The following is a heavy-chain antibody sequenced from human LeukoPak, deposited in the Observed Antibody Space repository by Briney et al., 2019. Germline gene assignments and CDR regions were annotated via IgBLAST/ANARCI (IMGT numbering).Heavy chain of an antibody. D-gene: IGHD4-17*01. CDR3: AREDPQTTVPEGMDV. CDR2: IYRSGAT. Sequence: SETLSLTCTASGGSISRYYWNWIRQSPGKGLEWIGYIYRSGATNYNPSLKSRLTISVDTSKNQFSLKLSSVTAADTAVYYCAREDPQTTVPEGMDVWGQGTTVTVSS. CDR1: GGSISRYY. V-gene: IGHV4-59*01. J-gene: IGHJ6*02.